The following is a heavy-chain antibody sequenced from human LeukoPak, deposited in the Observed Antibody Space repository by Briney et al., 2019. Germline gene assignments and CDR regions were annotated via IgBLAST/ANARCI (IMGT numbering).Heavy chain of an antibody. V-gene: IGHV4-38-2*02. D-gene: IGHD5-12*01. CDR1: GYSISSGYY. J-gene: IGHJ4*02. CDR2: INHSGST. CDR3: ARRWQWLRPATFDY. Sequence: SETLSLTCTVSGYSISSGYYWGWIRQPPGKGLEWIGEINHSGSTNYNPSLKSRVTISVDTSKNQFSLKLSSVTAADTAVYYCARRWQWLRPATFDYWGQGTLVTVSS.